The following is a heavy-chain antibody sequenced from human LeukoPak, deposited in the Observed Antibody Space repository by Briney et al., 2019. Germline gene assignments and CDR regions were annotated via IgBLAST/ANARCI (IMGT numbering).Heavy chain of an antibody. Sequence: GGSLRLSCAASGFTFTSYAMSWVRQAPGKGLEWVSANSGSGDSTYYADSVKGRFTISRDNYRSTLYLQMNDLRAEDTAVYYCAKPCRSGLSPFDAFVIWGQGTMVTVSS. CDR2: NSGSGDST. CDR3: AKPCRSGLSPFDAFVI. CDR1: GFTFTSYA. J-gene: IGHJ3*02. D-gene: IGHD6-19*01. V-gene: IGHV3-23*01.